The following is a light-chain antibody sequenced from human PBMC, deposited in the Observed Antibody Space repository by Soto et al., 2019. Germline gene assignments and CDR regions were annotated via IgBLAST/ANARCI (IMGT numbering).Light chain of an antibody. CDR3: QQYGGSTRT. Sequence: EIVLTQSPGTLSLSPGERATLSCRASQSVSSSYLAWYQQKPGQAPRLLIYGASTRATGIPARFSGSGSGTDFTLSISRLEPEDFAVYYCQQYGGSTRTFGQGTKVDIK. CDR2: GAS. J-gene: IGKJ1*01. V-gene: IGKV3-20*01. CDR1: QSVSSSY.